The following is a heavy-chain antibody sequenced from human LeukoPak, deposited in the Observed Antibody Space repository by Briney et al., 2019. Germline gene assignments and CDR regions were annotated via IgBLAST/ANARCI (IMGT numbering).Heavy chain of an antibody. CDR1: GYTFTDYN. CDR2: INPHTGAT. CDR3: ARRFCRYRSCYSDY. Sequence: GASVKVSCKASGYTFTDYNPYWVRQAPGQRPEWMGWINPHTGATVYAQKFQGRITMTRDTSISTAYMELSSLRSDDTAIYYCARRFCRYRSCYSDYWGQGTLVTVSS. V-gene: IGHV1-2*02. D-gene: IGHD2-15*01. J-gene: IGHJ4*02.